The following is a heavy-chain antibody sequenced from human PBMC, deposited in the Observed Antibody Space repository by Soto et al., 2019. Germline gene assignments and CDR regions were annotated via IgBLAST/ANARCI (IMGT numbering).Heavy chain of an antibody. CDR1: GGAISIYY. D-gene: IGHD1-7*01. Sequence: SETLSLTCTVSGGAISIYYWSLIRQPAGKGLEWIGRIYTSGSTNYNPSLKSRVTMSVDTSKNQFSLKLSSVTAADTAVYYCASGIAGTTGPGSDYWGQGTLVTVSS. CDR3: ASGIAGTTGPGSDY. V-gene: IGHV4-4*07. CDR2: IYTSGST. J-gene: IGHJ4*02.